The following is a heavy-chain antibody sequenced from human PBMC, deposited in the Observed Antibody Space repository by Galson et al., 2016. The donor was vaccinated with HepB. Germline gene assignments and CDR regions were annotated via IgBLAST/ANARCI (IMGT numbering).Heavy chain of an antibody. CDR3: VRNAGGYNFGD. D-gene: IGHD5-24*01. J-gene: IGHJ4*02. V-gene: IGHV1-3*01. CDR1: GYTFTNYA. CDR2: INAGSGST. Sequence: SVKVSCKASGYTFTNYAMHWVRQAPGHRLEWMGWINAGSGSTRYSQQFQGRVTFTRDTSASIVYMEMSSLRSEDTAVFYCVRNAGGYNFGDWGQGTLVIVSS.